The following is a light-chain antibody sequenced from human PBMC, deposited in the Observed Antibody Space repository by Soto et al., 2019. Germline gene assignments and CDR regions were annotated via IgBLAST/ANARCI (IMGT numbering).Light chain of an antibody. V-gene: IGLV1-36*01. CDR2: SDD. CDR3: AAWDDSLNGRV. CDR1: SSNIGNNA. Sequence: QSVLTQPPSVSEAPRQRVTISCSGSSSNIGNNAVNWYQQLPGKAPKLLIYSDDLLPSGVSDRFSGSRSGTSASLAISGLQSEDEADYYCAAWDDSLNGRVFGGGTQLTVL. J-gene: IGLJ3*02.